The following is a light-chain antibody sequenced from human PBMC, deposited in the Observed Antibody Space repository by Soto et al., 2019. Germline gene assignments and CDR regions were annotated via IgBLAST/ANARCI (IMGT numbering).Light chain of an antibody. J-gene: IGKJ4*01. Sequence: EIVMTQSPATLSVSPGERATLSCRASQSVSTYLAWYQQKPGQAPRLLIYGASTRATGIPARFSGSGSGTEFILTISSLQSEDFAVYSCQQYSKWPLTFGGGTKVEIK. V-gene: IGKV3-15*01. CDR3: QQYSKWPLT. CDR2: GAS. CDR1: QSVSTY.